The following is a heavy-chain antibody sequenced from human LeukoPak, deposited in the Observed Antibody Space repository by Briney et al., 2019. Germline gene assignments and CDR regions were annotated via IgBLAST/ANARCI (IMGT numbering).Heavy chain of an antibody. CDR2: ISGSGGST. V-gene: IGHV3-23*01. CDR1: GFTFSSYG. CDR3: AKDHVDTVGLFDY. J-gene: IGHJ4*02. Sequence: GGSLRLSCAASGFTFSSYGMSWVRQAPGKGLEWVSAISGSGGSTYYADSVKGRFTISRDNSKNTLYLQMNSLRAEDTAVYYCAKDHVDTVGLFDYWGQGTLVTVSS. D-gene: IGHD5-18*01.